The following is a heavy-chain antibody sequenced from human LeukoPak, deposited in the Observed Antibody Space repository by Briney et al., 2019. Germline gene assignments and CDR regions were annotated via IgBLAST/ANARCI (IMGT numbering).Heavy chain of an antibody. CDR2: IYHSGST. V-gene: IGHV4-38-2*02. CDR3: ARESGEYYDFWSGYWYYFDY. Sequence: SETLSLTCTVSGYSISSGYYWGWIRQPPGKGLEWIGSIYHSGSTYYNPSLKSRVTISVDTSKNQFSLKLSSVTAADTAVDYCARESGEYYDFWSGYWYYFDYWGQGTLVTVPS. J-gene: IGHJ4*02. CDR1: GYSISSGYY. D-gene: IGHD3-3*01.